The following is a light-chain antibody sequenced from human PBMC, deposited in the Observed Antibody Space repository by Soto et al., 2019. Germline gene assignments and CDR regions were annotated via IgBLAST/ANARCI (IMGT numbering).Light chain of an antibody. V-gene: IGKV1D-12*01. CDR1: QGISSL. Sequence: DIQMTQSPSSVSASVGHRVTITCRASQGISSLVAWYQQKPGKAPNLLIYHASSLQRGVPSRFSGSGSGTNFTLTISSLQPEDFATYHCQQAYSFPFTFGPGTKVDIK. CDR2: HAS. CDR3: QQAYSFPFT. J-gene: IGKJ3*01.